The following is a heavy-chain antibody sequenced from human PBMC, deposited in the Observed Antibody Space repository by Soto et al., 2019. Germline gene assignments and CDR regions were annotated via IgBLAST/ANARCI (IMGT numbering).Heavy chain of an antibody. CDR1: GYTFTSYG. V-gene: IGHV1-18*04. CDR3: ARDPRPPCTYYHFDY. Sequence: ASVKVSCKASGYTFTSYGISWVRQAPGQGLEWMGWSSAYNGNTNYTQKFQGRLTMTTDTSTSTAYMELPSLRSDDTAVYYCARDPRPPCTYYHFDYWGQGTLVTVSS. CDR2: SSAYNGNT. D-gene: IGHD3-22*01. J-gene: IGHJ4*02.